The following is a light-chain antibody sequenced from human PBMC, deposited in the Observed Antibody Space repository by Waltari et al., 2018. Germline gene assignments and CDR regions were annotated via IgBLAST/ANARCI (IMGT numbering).Light chain of an antibody. V-gene: IGLV6-57*04. Sequence: NFMLTQPHSVSESPGVTVTISCTRSSGRIAGNFVQWYQQRPGSAPSVVIYEYSQRPSGVPDRFSGSIDSSSNSASLTISGLKTEDEADYYCQSYDSTNHVVFGGGTKLTVL. CDR1: SGRIAGNF. J-gene: IGLJ2*01. CDR3: QSYDSTNHVV. CDR2: EYS.